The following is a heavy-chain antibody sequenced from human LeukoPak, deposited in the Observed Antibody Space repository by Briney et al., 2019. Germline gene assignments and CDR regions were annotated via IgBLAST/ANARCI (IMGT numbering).Heavy chain of an antibody. CDR1: GFTFSSYA. D-gene: IGHD4-17*01. V-gene: IGHV3-23*01. CDR3: AKENGDYGEYYYFYYMDV. CDR2: ISGSGGST. J-gene: IGHJ6*03. Sequence: QSGGSLRLSCAASGFTFSSYAMSWVRQAPGKGLEWVSTISGSGGSTYYADSVKGRFTISRDNSKNTLYLQMNSLRAEDTAVYYCAKENGDYGEYYYFYYMDVWGKGTTVTVSS.